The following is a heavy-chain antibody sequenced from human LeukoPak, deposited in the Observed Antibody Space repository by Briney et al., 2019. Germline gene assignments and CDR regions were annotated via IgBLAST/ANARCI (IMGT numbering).Heavy chain of an antibody. Sequence: GESLKISCKGSGYSFTSYWIGCVRQMPGKGLEWMGIIYPGDSDTRYSPSFQGQVTISADKSISTAYLQWSSLKASDTAMYYCARQEIKGTMVRGVIITVKYFDYWGQGTLVTVSS. V-gene: IGHV5-51*01. J-gene: IGHJ4*02. CDR1: GYSFTSYW. D-gene: IGHD3-10*01. CDR2: IYPGDSDT. CDR3: ARQEIKGTMVRGVIITVKYFDY.